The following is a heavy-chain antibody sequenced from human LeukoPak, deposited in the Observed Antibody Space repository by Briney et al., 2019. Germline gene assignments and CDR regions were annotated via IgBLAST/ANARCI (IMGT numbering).Heavy chain of an antibody. CDR3: ARLSGYSSGHYYSDY. D-gene: IGHD3-22*01. V-gene: IGHV4-59*01. CDR2: IYYSGST. J-gene: IGHJ4*02. CDR1: VGSISSYN. Sequence: SETLSLTWTVSVGSISSYNWSWIRKPPWKGLEWIGYIYYSGSTNYNPSLKSRVTISVDTSKNQFSLKLSSVTAADTAVYYCARLSGYSSGHYYSDYWGQGTLVTVSS.